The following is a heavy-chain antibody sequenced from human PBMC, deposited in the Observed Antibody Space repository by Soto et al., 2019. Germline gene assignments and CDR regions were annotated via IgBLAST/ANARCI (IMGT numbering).Heavy chain of an antibody. J-gene: IGHJ4*02. CDR3: ARARAPTDQGPFAY. CDR1: GFTFSNYA. D-gene: IGHD1-1*01. Sequence: QVQLVESGGGVVQPGRSLRLSCAASGFTFSNYAMHWVHQAPGKGLEWVAVISYDGSNKYYADSVKGRFTISRDNSMNTLYLQMNSVRGEDTALYYCARARAPTDQGPFAYWGQGTLVIVSS. V-gene: IGHV3-30-3*01. CDR2: ISYDGSNK.